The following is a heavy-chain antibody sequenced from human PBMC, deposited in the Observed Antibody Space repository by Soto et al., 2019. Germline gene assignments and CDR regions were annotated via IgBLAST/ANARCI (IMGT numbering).Heavy chain of an antibody. V-gene: IGHV1-69*06. CDR2: IIPIFGTA. CDR3: ARDKDTVVGCSSTSCYIWFDP. D-gene: IGHD2-2*02. J-gene: IGHJ5*02. Sequence: SSVKFSCNTSGGTFSRHAISSVRLALGQAHARSGGIIPIFGTANYAQKFQGRVTITADKSTSTAYMELSSLRSEDTAVYYCARDKDTVVGCSSTSCYIWFDPWGQGILVTVS. CDR1: GGTFSRHA.